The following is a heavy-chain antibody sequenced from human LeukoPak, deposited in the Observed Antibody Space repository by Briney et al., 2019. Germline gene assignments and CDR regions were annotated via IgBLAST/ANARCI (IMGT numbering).Heavy chain of an antibody. V-gene: IGHV3-30-3*01. CDR1: GFTFSSYA. CDR2: ISYDGSNK. Sequence: GGSLRLSCAASGFTFSSYAMHWVRQAPGKGLEWVAVISYDGSNKYYADSVKGRFTISRDNSKNTLYLQMNSLRAEDTAVYYCARANEVAGRGVGWSDPWGQGTLVTVSS. J-gene: IGHJ5*02. CDR3: ARANEVAGRGVGWSDP. D-gene: IGHD6-19*01.